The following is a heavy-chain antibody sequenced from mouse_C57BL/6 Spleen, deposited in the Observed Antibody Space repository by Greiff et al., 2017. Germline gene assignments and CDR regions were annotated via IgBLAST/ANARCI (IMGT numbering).Heavy chain of an antibody. J-gene: IGHJ4*01. D-gene: IGHD1-1*01. CDR2: IDPDTGGT. Sequence: QVQLQQSGAELVRPGASVTLSCKASGYTFTDYEMHWVKQTHVHGLEWIGPIDPDTGGTAYNQKFKGKAILTADKSSSTAYMELRSLTSEASAVYYCDQEGYYFGPYAMDYWGQGTSVTVSS. CDR3: DQEGYYFGPYAMDY. CDR1: GYTFTDYE. V-gene: IGHV1-15*01.